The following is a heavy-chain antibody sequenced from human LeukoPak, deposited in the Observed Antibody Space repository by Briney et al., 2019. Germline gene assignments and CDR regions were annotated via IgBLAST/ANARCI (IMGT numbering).Heavy chain of an antibody. Sequence: GGSLRLSCAASGFTFREYSMSWVRQAPGKGLEWISNIRSNGRDTFYTDSVRGRFTISRDNSKNTLYLEMNSLRADDTAVYYCAKGRYTSFFDPWGQGTLVTVSS. CDR1: GFTFREYS. CDR2: IRSNGRDT. J-gene: IGHJ5*02. D-gene: IGHD2-2*02. CDR3: AKGRYTSFFDP. V-gene: IGHV3-23*01.